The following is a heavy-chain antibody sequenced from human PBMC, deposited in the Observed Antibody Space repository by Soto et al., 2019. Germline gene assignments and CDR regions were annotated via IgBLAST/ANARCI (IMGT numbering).Heavy chain of an antibody. D-gene: IGHD3-16*01. V-gene: IGHV4-34*01. CDR2: INHSGST. CDR3: AGPYRPAAFDI. Sequence: SETLSLTCAVYGGSFSGYYWSWIRQPPGKGLEWIGEINHSGSTNYNPSLKSRVTISVDTSKNQFSLKLSSVTAADTAVYYCAGPYRPAAFDIWGQGTMVTVSS. CDR1: GGSFSGYY. J-gene: IGHJ3*02.